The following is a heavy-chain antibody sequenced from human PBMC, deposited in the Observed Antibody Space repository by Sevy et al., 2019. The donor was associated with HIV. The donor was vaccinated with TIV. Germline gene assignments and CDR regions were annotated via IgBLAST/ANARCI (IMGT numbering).Heavy chain of an antibody. CDR2: IRYDGSNK. CDR3: AKASLTESYYYDSSGYYFFDY. CDR1: GFTFSSYG. J-gene: IGHJ4*02. Sequence: GGSLRLSCAASGFTFSSYGMHWVRQAPGKGLEWVAFIRYDGSNKYYADSVKGRFTISRDNSKNTLYLQMNSLRAEDTTVYYCAKASLTESYYYDSSGYYFFDYWGQGTLVTVSS. D-gene: IGHD3-22*01. V-gene: IGHV3-30*02.